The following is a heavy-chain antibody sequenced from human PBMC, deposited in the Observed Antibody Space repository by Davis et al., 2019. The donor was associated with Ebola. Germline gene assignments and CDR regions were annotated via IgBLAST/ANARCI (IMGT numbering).Heavy chain of an antibody. Sequence: GSLRLSCAVYGGSFSGYYWSWIRQPPGKGLEWIGEINHSGSTNYNPSLKSRVTISVDTSKNQFSLKLSSVTAADTAVYYCARRIMITFGGVIVKGDYFDYWGQGTLVTVSS. CDR2: INHSGST. CDR1: GGSFSGYY. CDR3: ARRIMITFGGVIVKGDYFDY. J-gene: IGHJ4*02. V-gene: IGHV4-34*01. D-gene: IGHD3-16*02.